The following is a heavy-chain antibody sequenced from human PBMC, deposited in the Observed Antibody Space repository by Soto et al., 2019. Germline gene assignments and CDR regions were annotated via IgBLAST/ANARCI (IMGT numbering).Heavy chain of an antibody. J-gene: IGHJ6*03. CDR1: GGSFSGYY. D-gene: IGHD3-16*01. CDR3: ARAYGSYVFDYYDMDV. Sequence: QVQLQQWGAGLLKPSETLSLTCAVYGGSFSGYYWSWIRQPPGKGLQWIGEINQSGSTNCDPSLKSRVTLSAVTCTNELSRELSSVIAAHTAVYYCARAYGSYVFDYYDMDVWGKGTTVTVSS. CDR2: INQSGST. V-gene: IGHV4-34*01.